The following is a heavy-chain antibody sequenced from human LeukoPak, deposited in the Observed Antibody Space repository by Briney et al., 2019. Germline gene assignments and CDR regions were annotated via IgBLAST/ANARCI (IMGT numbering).Heavy chain of an antibody. CDR3: AKDISYDFWSGYRYMDV. J-gene: IGHJ6*03. V-gene: IGHV3-9*01. D-gene: IGHD3-3*01. CDR1: GFTFDDYA. Sequence: GGSLRLSCAASGFTFDDYAMHWVRQGPGKGLEWVSGISWNSGKINYADSVKGRFSISRDNAKNSLYLQMNSLRAEDTAFYYCAKDISYDFWSGYRYMDVWGKGTTVTVSS. CDR2: ISWNSGKI.